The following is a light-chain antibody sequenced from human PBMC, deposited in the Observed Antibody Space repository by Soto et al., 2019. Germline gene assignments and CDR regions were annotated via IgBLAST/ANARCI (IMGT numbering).Light chain of an antibody. CDR2: DVN. Sequence: QSALTQPASVSGSPGQSITISCTGTSSDVGGYNYVSWYQHHPGKAPKLMIYDVNDRPSGVSNRFSGSKSANTASLTISGLQAEDEADYYCSSYTSIRTVIFGGGTKLTVL. CDR3: SSYTSIRTVI. CDR1: SSDVGGYNY. J-gene: IGLJ2*01. V-gene: IGLV2-14*03.